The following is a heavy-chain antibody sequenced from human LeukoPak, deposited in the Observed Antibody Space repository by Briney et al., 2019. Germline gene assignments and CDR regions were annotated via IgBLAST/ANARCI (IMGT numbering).Heavy chain of an antibody. CDR1: GFTFSSYA. Sequence: GGSLRLSCAASGFTFSSYAIHWVRQAPEKGLEWVATISYEGANIYYADSVKGRFTITRDNAKNSLYLQMNSLRAEDTAVYYCARGLYSESYDILTQLDWFDPWGQGTLVTVSS. J-gene: IGHJ5*02. CDR3: ARGLYSESYDILTQLDWFDP. V-gene: IGHV3-30-3*01. CDR2: ISYEGANI. D-gene: IGHD3-9*01.